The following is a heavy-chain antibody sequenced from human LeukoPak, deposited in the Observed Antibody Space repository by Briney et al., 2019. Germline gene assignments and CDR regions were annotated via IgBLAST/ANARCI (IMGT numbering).Heavy chain of an antibody. CDR3: ASLYGSGSYYSVGDY. Sequence: SETLSLTCTVSGGSISSYYWSWNRQPPGKGLEWIGYIYYSGSTNYNPSLKSRVTISVDTSKNQFSLKLSSVTAADTAVYYCASLYGSGSYYSVGDYWGQGTLVTVSS. D-gene: IGHD3-10*01. J-gene: IGHJ4*02. V-gene: IGHV4-59*01. CDR2: IYYSGST. CDR1: GGSISSYY.